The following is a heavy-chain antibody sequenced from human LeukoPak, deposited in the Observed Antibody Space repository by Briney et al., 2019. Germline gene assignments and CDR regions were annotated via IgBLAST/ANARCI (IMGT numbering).Heavy chain of an antibody. CDR2: IYWNDDK. CDR3: ARARGSSVVATFRPIDY. V-gene: IGHV2-5*01. J-gene: IGHJ4*02. CDR1: GFSLSTTGVG. D-gene: IGHD2-2*01. Sequence: ESGPTLVNPTQTLTLTCTFSGFSLSTTGVGVGWIREPQEKALEWLAHIYWNDDKSYRPSLKSRVTITKDTSKNQVVLTMTNMDPVDTATYYCARARGSSVVATFRPIDYWGQGTLVTVSS.